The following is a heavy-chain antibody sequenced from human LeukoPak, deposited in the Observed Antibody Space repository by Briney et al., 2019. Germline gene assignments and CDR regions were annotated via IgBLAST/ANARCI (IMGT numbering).Heavy chain of an antibody. CDR3: ARIYGDYAFDY. CDR2: ISNGGSSM. CDR1: GFTFSSYE. V-gene: IGHV3-48*03. J-gene: IGHJ4*02. D-gene: IGHD4-17*01. Sequence: GGSLRLSCAASGFTFSSYEMNWVRQAPGKGLEWVSYISNGGSSMYYADSVKGRFTISRDNAKNSLYLQMNSLRAEDTAIYYCARIYGDYAFDYWGQGTLVTVSS.